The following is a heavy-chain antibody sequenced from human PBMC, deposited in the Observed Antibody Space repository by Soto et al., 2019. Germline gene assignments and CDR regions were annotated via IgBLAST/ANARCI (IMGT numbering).Heavy chain of an antibody. CDR1: GASMSSYY. V-gene: IGHV4-59*01. Sequence: QVQLQESGPGLVKPSETLSLTCNVSGASMSSYYWSWVRQPPGKGLEWIGYIFHSGSSNYSPSLKSRVTISMHTSKNQFSLRLSFLTVADTAVYYCAGHPAGEGNWFAPWGQGTLVTVSS. J-gene: IGHJ5*02. CDR2: IFHSGSS. CDR3: AGHPAGEGNWFAP. D-gene: IGHD6-13*01.